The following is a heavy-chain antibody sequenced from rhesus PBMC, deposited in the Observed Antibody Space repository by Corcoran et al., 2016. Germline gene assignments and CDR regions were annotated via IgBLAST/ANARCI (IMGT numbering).Heavy chain of an antibody. CDR3: ARASYEDDYGYYYTDFDY. J-gene: IGHJ4*01. CDR2: ISGSSGSN. D-gene: IGHD3-9*01. Sequence: QVQLQESGPELVKPSETLSLTCAVSGGSISSSNWWSWIRQPPGKGLEWIGYISGSSGSNYYNPALKIRFTISTVTTKIHFSLKLSSVTDADTAVYYCARASYEDDYGYYYTDFDYWGQGVLVTVSS. V-gene: IGHV4-65*01. CDR1: GGSISSSNW.